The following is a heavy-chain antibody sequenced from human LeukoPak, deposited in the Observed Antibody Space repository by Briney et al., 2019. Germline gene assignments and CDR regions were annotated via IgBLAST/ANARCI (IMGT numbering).Heavy chain of an antibody. CDR1: GGSISSGSYY. J-gene: IGHJ6*03. D-gene: IGHD3-9*01. Sequence: KPSETLSLTCTVSGGSISSGSYYWSWIRQPAGKGLEWIGRIYTSGSTNYNPSLKSRVTISVDTSKNQFSLKLSSVTAADTAVYYCAREAKQTGYYGYYYYYYMDVWGKGTTVTISS. CDR3: AREAKQTGYYGYYYYYYMDV. V-gene: IGHV4-61*02. CDR2: IYTSGST.